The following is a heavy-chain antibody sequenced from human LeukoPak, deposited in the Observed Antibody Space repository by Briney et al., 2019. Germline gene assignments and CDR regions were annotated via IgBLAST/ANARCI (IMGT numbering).Heavy chain of an antibody. J-gene: IGHJ5*02. Sequence: GGSLRLSCAASGFTFSSYAMSWVRQAPGKGLEWVSAISGSGGSTYYADSVKGRFTIPRDNSKNTLYLQMNSLRAEDTAVYYCAKGETYYYDSGNWFDPWGQGTLVTVSS. CDR3: AKGETYYYDSGNWFDP. V-gene: IGHV3-23*01. D-gene: IGHD3-22*01. CDR2: ISGSGGST. CDR1: GFTFSSYA.